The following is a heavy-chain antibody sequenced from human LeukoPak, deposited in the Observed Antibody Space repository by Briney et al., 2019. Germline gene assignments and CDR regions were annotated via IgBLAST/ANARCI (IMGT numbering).Heavy chain of an antibody. CDR1: GFTFSNYG. Sequence: GGSLRLSCAASGFTFSNYGMHWVRQAPGRGLEWMAFIRYDGSNKYYADSVKGRFTISRDNSKNTLYLQMNSLRAEDTAVYYCAKDTAYSSSWYFFDYWGQGTLVTVSS. D-gene: IGHD6-13*01. V-gene: IGHV3-30*02. CDR2: IRYDGSNK. CDR3: AKDTAYSSSWYFFDY. J-gene: IGHJ4*02.